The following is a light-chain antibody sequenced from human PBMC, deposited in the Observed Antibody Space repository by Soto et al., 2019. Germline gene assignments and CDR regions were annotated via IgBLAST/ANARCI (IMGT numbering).Light chain of an antibody. V-gene: IGLV1-40*01. Sequence: QSALTQPPSVSGAPGQRVTIPCTGSSSNIGVGFDVHWYQQLPGTAPKLLIYRNTNRPSGVPDRFSGSKSGTSASLAITGLQAEDEADYYCQTYDSNLRGSGVFGGGTQLTVL. CDR3: QTYDSNLRGSGV. J-gene: IGLJ3*02. CDR1: SSNIGVGFD. CDR2: RNT.